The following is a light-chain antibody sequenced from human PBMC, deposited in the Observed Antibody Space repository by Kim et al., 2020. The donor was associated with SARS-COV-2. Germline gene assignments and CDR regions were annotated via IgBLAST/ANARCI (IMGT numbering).Light chain of an antibody. J-gene: IGKJ4*01. CDR1: QSVSSN. V-gene: IGKV3-15*01. CDR3: QQYHDWPLT. Sequence: EIEMTQSTATLSVSPGERATLSCRASQSVSSNLAWYQQKPGQAPRLLIFGASTTSTGFPARFSGSGSGTEFTLTITTLQSEDFAIYYCQQYHDWPLTFGGGTKVDIK. CDR2: GAS.